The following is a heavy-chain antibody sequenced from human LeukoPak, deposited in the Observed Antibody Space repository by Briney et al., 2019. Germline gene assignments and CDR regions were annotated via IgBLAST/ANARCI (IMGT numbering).Heavy chain of an antibody. D-gene: IGHD3-22*01. J-gene: IGHJ4*02. V-gene: IGHV4-34*01. CDR2: IDHSGST. CDR3: ARGSDYDSSGYYYEYFDY. Sequence: SETLSLTCAVYGGSFSGYYWSWIRQPPGKGLEWIEEIDHSGSTNYNPSLKSRVTISVDTSKNQFSLKLSSVTAADTAAYYCARGSDYDSSGYYYEYFDYWGQGTLVTVSS. CDR1: GGSFSGYY.